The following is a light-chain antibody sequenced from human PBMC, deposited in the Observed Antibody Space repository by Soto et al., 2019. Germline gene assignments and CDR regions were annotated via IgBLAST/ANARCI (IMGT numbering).Light chain of an antibody. V-gene: IGKV3-20*01. J-gene: IGKJ3*01. CDR1: QSVSSSY. CDR3: QQGGT. Sequence: EIVLTQSPGTLSLSPGERATLSCRASQSVSSSYLAWYQQKPGQAPRLLIYGASSRATGIPDRFSGSASGTDFTLTISRLEPVEFAVYYCQQGGTFGPGTKVDIK. CDR2: GAS.